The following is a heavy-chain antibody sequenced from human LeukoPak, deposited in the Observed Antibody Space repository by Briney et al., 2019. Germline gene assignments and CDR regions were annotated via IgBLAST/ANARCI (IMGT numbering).Heavy chain of an antibody. CDR3: ARSGFSFGYHYFDL. V-gene: IGHV1-2*02. Sequence: ASVKVSCKASGYTFTGYYMHWVRQAPGQGLEWMGWINPNSGGTNYAQKIQGRVTMTRDTSISTAYMELSRLRSDDTAVYFCARSGFSFGYHYFDLWGQGTLVTVSS. D-gene: IGHD5-18*01. CDR1: GYTFTGYY. CDR2: INPNSGGT. J-gene: IGHJ4*02.